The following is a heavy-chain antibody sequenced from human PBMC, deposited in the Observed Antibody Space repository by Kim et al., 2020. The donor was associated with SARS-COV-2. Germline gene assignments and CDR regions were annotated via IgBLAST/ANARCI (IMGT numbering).Heavy chain of an antibody. D-gene: IGHD3-22*01. Sequence: GGSLRLSCAASGFTFSSYWMSWVRQAPGKGLEWVANIKQDGSEKYYVDSVKGRFTISRDNAKNSLYLQMNSLRAEDTAVYYCARDRRGVYYDSSGYYYFDYWGQGTLVTVSS. CDR3: ARDRRGVYYDSSGYYYFDY. J-gene: IGHJ4*02. CDR2: IKQDGSEK. CDR1: GFTFSSYW. V-gene: IGHV3-7*03.